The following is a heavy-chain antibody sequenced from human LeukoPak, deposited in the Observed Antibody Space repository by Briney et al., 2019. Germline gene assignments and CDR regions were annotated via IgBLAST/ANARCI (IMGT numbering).Heavy chain of an antibody. Sequence: GGAPGIFCAAPGVPLSSNYNWGPQGPGEGLGWVSGFFSGGSTYYADSVKGRFTISRDNSKNTLYLQMNSLRTEDTAVYYCARARLHHRSFDLKTSYYFDYWGQGTLVTVSS. CDR3: ARARLHHRSFDLKTSYYFDY. V-gene: IGHV3-53*01. J-gene: IGHJ4*02. D-gene: IGHD6-25*01. CDR1: GVPLSSNY. CDR2: FFSGGST.